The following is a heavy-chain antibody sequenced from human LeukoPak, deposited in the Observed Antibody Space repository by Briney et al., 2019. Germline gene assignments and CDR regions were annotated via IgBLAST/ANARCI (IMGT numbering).Heavy chain of an antibody. CDR1: GFTSNNYA. Sequence: SGGSLRLSCAASGFTSNNYAMSWVRQAPGKGLEWVSSISGSSGSTYYADSVKGRFTISRDNSKNTVSLQMNSLRAEDTAVYYCAKEGYYDSSGYYFPYFDYWGQGTLVTVSS. D-gene: IGHD3-22*01. CDR2: ISGSSGST. V-gene: IGHV3-23*01. CDR3: AKEGYYDSSGYYFPYFDY. J-gene: IGHJ4*02.